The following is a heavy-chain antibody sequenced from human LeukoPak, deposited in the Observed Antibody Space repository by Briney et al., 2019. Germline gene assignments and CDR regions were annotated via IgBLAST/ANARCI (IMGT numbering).Heavy chain of an antibody. CDR2: IKSKTDGGTT. CDR3: TTDPLYDSIIRGG. V-gene: IGHV3-15*01. D-gene: IGHD3-22*01. J-gene: IGHJ4*02. CDR1: GFTFSNAW. Sequence: GGSLRLSCAASGFTFSNAWMSWVRQAPGKGLEWVGRIKSKTDGGTTDYAAPVKGRFTISRDDSKNTLYLQMNSLKTEDTAVYYCTTDPLYDSIIRGGWGQGTLVSVSS.